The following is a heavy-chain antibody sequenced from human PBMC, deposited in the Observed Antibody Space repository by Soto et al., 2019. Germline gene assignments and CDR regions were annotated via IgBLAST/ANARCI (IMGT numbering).Heavy chain of an antibody. CDR2: IRDKANSYTT. J-gene: IGHJ4*02. V-gene: IGHV3-72*01. Sequence: EVQLVESGGGLVQPGGSLRLSCAASGFTFSDHYMDWVRQAPGKGLEWVGLIRDKANSYTTEYAASVKGRFTISGDESKNSVYLQMTSLTTEATAVYYCARRPGSGRSVDYWGQGTLVTVSS. CDR1: GFTFSDHY. CDR3: ARRPGSGRSVDY. D-gene: IGHD3-10*01.